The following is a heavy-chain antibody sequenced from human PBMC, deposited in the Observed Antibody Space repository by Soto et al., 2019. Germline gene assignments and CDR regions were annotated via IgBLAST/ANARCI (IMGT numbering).Heavy chain of an antibody. D-gene: IGHD3-10*01. CDR1: GYAFTSYY. J-gene: IGHJ4*02. CDR3: ERASGELAGIEYFDY. V-gene: IGHV1-46*01. CDR2: INPSGGST. Sequence: ASVKVSFRASGYAFTSYYMHWVRQAPGQGLEWMGIINPSGGSTSYAQKFQGRVTMTRDTSTSTVYMGLSSLRSEDTAVYYCERASGELAGIEYFDYWGQGTLVTVSS.